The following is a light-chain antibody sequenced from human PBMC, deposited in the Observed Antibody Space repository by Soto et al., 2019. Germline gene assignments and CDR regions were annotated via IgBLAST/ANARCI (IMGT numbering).Light chain of an antibody. Sequence: EIVLTQSPGTLSLSPGERATLSCRASQSVSSSYLAWYQQKPGQAPRLLIYDASNRATGIPGRFSGSGSGTEFTLTISSLQSEDFAVYYCQHYYNWPRTFGQGTKVDIK. CDR1: QSVSSSY. J-gene: IGKJ1*01. V-gene: IGKV3-15*01. CDR2: DAS. CDR3: QHYYNWPRT.